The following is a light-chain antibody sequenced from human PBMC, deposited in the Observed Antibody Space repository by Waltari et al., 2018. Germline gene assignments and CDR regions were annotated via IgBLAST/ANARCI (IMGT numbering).Light chain of an antibody. CDR3: QQYYSYPSIT. V-gene: IGKV1-8*01. Sequence: AIRMTQSPSSFSASTGDRVTITCRASQGISSYLAWYQQKPGKAPKLLIYAASTLQSGVPSRFSCSGSVTDFTLTISCLQSEDFATYYCQQYYSYPSITFGQGTRLEIK. CDR2: AAS. J-gene: IGKJ5*01. CDR1: QGISSY.